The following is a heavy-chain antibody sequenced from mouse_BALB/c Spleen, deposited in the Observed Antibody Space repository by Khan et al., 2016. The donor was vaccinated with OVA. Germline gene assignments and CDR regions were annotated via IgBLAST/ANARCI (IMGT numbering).Heavy chain of an antibody. CDR2: ITTGSGSN. J-gene: IGHJ4*01. V-gene: IGHV1S41*01. D-gene: IGHD1-1*01. CDR3: ARSNDYGSGLYAMDY. CDR1: GYTFTSYW. Sequence: LVMPGAAVTLSCKASGYTFTSYWINWIKQRPGKGLEWIGRITTGSGSNSYNDMFKGKETLTVDAYSSTGNIQLHSLSYETSALYLRARSNDYGSGLYAMDYWGQGTSVTVSS.